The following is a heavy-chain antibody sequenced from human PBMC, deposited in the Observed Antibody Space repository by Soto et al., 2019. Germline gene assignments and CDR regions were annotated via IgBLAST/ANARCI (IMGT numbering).Heavy chain of an antibody. Sequence: QVQLQESGPGLVKPSQTLSLTCTVSGGSISSGGYYWSWIRQHPGKGLEWIGYIYYSGSTYYNPALKSRVTISVDTSKKQFSLKLSSVTAADTAVYYCARDGREMATILWGQGTLVTVSS. D-gene: IGHD5-12*01. J-gene: IGHJ4*02. CDR3: ARDGREMATIL. CDR1: GGSISSGGYY. CDR2: IYYSGST. V-gene: IGHV4-31*03.